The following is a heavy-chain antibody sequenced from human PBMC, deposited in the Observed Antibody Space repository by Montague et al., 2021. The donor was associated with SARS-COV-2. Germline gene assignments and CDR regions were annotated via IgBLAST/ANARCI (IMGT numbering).Heavy chain of an antibody. CDR2: IYYSGST. CDR1: GGSIRSGGHY. V-gene: IGHV4-31*03. J-gene: IGHJ4*02. D-gene: IGHD6-13*01. CDR3: ARAGVSPGQQALDY. Sequence: TLSLTCTVSGGSIRSGGHYWSWVRQPPGKGLEWIGYIYYSGSTYYNPSLKSRVTISVDTSKNQFSLKLSSVTDADTAVYYCARAGVSPGQQALDYWGQGTLVTVSS.